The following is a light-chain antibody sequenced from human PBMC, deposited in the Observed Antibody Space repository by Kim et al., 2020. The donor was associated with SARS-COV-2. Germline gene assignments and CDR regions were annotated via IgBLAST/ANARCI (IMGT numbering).Light chain of an antibody. CDR2: KAS. V-gene: IGKV1-33*01. Sequence: DIQMTQSPSSLSASVGDRVTITCRASQSISSYLNWYQQKPGKAPKLLIYKASNLQKGVPSRFSGSGSGTDFTLTISSLQPDDIATYYCQQYDSVSCTFVQGTQMEIK. J-gene: IGKJ5*01. CDR1: QSISSY. CDR3: QQYDSVSCT.